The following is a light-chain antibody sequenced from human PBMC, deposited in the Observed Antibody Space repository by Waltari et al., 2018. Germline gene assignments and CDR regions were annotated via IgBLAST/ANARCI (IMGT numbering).Light chain of an antibody. J-gene: IGLJ2*01. CDR1: SSDVGTYNL. V-gene: IGLV2-23*01. CDR3: CSFAGSGPHVV. CDR2: EST. Sequence: QSALTQPASVSGSPGQSITISCTGTSSDVGTYNLVSWYHHHPGKAPKLMIYESTKRPAGVSNRIFGSKSGLTASLTIAGLQAEDEADYYCCSFAGSGPHVVFGGGTKLTVL.